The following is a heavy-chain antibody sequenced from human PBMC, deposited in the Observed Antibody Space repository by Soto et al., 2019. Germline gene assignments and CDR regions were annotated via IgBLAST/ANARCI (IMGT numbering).Heavy chain of an antibody. V-gene: IGHV4-59*01. CDR3: ARYGDYGGVAFDI. CDR1: GGSISSYY. CDR2: VYYSGST. D-gene: IGHD4-17*01. J-gene: IGHJ3*02. Sequence: SETLSLTCTVSGGSISSYYWSWIRQPPGKGLEWIGYVYYSGSTNYNPSLKSRVTISVDTSKNQFSLKLSSVTAADTAVYYCARYGDYGGVAFDIWGQGTMVTVSS.